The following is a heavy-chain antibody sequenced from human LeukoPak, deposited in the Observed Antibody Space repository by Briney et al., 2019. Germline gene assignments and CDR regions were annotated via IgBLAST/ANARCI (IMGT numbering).Heavy chain of an antibody. V-gene: IGHV3-7*01. CDR1: GFTFSSYW. CDR2: IKQDGNDK. D-gene: IGHD3-3*02. CDR3: ARDGAFRIYDY. J-gene: IGHJ4*02. Sequence: GGSLRLSCAASGFTFSSYWMTWVRQAPGKGLEWVASIKQDGNDKYYVESVKGRFTITRDNARSSLYLQMSSLRADDTAVYYCARDGAFRIYDYWGQGTLVTVSS.